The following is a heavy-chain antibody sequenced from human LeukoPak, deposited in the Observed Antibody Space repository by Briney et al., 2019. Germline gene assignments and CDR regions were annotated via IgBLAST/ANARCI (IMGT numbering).Heavy chain of an antibody. D-gene: IGHD3-22*01. Sequence: ASVKVSCKASGYTFTGYYMHWVRQAPGQGLEWMGWINPNSGGTNYAQKFQGRVTMTRDTSISTAYMELSRLRSDDTAVYYCARRSYYYDSSGYIRPEYFQHWGQGTLVTVSS. J-gene: IGHJ1*01. CDR3: ARRSYYYDSSGYIRPEYFQH. V-gene: IGHV1-2*02. CDR2: INPNSGGT. CDR1: GYTFTGYY.